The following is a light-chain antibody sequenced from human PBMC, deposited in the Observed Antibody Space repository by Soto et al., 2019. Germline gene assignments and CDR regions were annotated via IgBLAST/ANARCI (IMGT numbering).Light chain of an antibody. V-gene: IGKV1-17*03. CDR2: FAS. CDR1: QGITNN. CDR3: LQVNSYPWT. Sequence: DIQMTQSPSAMSASVGDRVTITCRASQGITNNLAWFQQRPGKVPRRLIYFASTLQSGVPSRFSGSGSETEFTLTISGLEPEDFATYYCLQVNSYPWTFGQGTNVEIK. J-gene: IGKJ1*01.